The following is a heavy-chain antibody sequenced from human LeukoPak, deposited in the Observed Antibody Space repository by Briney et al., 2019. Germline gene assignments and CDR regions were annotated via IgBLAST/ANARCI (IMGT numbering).Heavy chain of an antibody. CDR2: ISSSGSTI. Sequence: GGSLRLSCAASGFTFSDYYMSWIRQAPGKGLEWVSYISSSGSTIYYADSVKGRFTISRDNAKNSLYLQMNSLRAEDTAVYYCAREGGGDIVVVPAAGVDYWGQGTLVTVSS. V-gene: IGHV3-11*01. CDR1: GFTFSDYY. D-gene: IGHD2-2*01. CDR3: AREGGGDIVVVPAAGVDY. J-gene: IGHJ4*02.